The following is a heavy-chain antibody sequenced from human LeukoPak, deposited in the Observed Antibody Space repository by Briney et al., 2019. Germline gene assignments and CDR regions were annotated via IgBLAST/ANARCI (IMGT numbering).Heavy chain of an antibody. V-gene: IGHV3-9*01. CDR1: GFTFDDYA. CDR2: ISWNSGSI. D-gene: IGHD2-2*02. J-gene: IGHJ6*03. Sequence: GGSLRLSCAASGFTFDDYAMHWVRQAPGKGLEWVSGISWNSGSIGYADSVKGRFTISRDKAKNSLYLQMNSLRAEDTGVYYCTRGQYCSGTNCYIPYHFYFYMDVWGKGTTVTVSS. CDR3: TRGQYCSGTNCYIPYHFYFYMDV.